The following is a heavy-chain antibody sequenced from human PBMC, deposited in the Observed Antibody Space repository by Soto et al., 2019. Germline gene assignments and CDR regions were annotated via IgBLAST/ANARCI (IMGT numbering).Heavy chain of an antibody. V-gene: IGHV1-8*01. J-gene: IGHJ6*02. CDR3: ARRGYSSSWYYYYYYGMDV. D-gene: IGHD6-13*01. CDR1: GYTFTSYD. CDR2: MNPNSGNT. Sequence: ASVKVSCKASGYTFTSYDVNWVRQATGQGLEWMGWMNPNSGNTGYAQKFQGRVTMTRNTSISTAYMELSSLRSEDTAVYYCARRGYSSSWYYYYYYGMDVWGQGTTVTVS.